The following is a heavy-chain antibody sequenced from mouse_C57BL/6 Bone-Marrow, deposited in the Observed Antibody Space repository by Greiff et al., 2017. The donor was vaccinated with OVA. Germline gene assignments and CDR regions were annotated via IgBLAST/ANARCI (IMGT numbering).Heavy chain of an antibody. J-gene: IGHJ4*01. CDR1: GFSLSTSGMG. CDR2: IYWDDDK. V-gene: IGHV8-12*01. Sequence: QVTLKESGPGILQSSQTLSLTCSFSGFSLSTSGMGVSWIRQPSGKGLEWLAHIYWDDDKRYNPSLKSRPTISKDTSRNQVYLKNTRGDTADTATYDCARRAGRLRPDDYAMDYWGQGTSGTVAS. CDR3: ARRAGRLRPDDYAMDY. D-gene: IGHD2-4*01.